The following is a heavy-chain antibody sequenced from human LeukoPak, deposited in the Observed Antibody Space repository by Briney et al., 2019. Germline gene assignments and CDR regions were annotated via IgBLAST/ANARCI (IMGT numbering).Heavy chain of an antibody. Sequence: GGSLRLSCAASRFTFNSYAVNWVRQAPGKGLEWASGINGNGYITYYADSVRGRFTISRDNSKNTLYLQMNSLRAGDTAVYYCARVKRDCSGGSCYSYDYWGQGTLVTVSS. CDR1: RFTFNSYA. CDR3: ARVKRDCSGGSCYSYDY. CDR2: INGNGYIT. J-gene: IGHJ4*02. V-gene: IGHV3-23*01. D-gene: IGHD2-15*01.